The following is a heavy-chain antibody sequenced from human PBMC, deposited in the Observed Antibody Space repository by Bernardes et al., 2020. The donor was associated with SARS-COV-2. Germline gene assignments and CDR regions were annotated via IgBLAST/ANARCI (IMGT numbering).Heavy chain of an antibody. Sequence: ASVKVCCKASGYTFTGYYMHWVRQAPGQGLEWMGWINPNSGGTNYAQKFQGWVTMTRDTSISTAYMELSRLRSDDTALYYCARSRWELLLGAFSFWGQGTMVTVSA. J-gene: IGHJ3*01. V-gene: IGHV1-2*04. D-gene: IGHD1-26*01. CDR2: INPNSGGT. CDR3: ARSRWELLLGAFSF. CDR1: GYTFTGYY.